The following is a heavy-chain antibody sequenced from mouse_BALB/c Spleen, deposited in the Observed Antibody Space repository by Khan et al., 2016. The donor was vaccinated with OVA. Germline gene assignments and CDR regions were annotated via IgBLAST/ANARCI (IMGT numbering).Heavy chain of an antibody. J-gene: IGHJ4*01. V-gene: IGHV5-9-3*01. D-gene: IGHD2-2*01. Sequence: EVELVESGGGLVMPGGSLKLSCSASGFTFSSYAMSWVRQTPEKRLECVATISTGGHYTFYPDSVKGRFTISRDNAKNTLYLQMSSLRSEDTAMYYCARSLVDYHAMDYWGQGTSVTVSS. CDR3: ARSLVDYHAMDY. CDR2: ISTGGHYT. CDR1: GFTFSSYA.